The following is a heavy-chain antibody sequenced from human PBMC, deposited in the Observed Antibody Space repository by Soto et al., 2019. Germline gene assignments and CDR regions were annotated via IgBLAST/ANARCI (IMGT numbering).Heavy chain of an antibody. Sequence: QVQLQESGPGVVQPSETLALTCTVSGGSVSSGRYYWSWLRQSPGKGLEWIGYIHDSGSTNYNPSLNSRVTISVDTSNNQFSLRLSSVTAAHAAVYYCGAAPNYYSFDYWGQGTLVTVSS. CDR1: GGSVSSGRYY. CDR2: IHDSGST. D-gene: IGHD3-10*01. CDR3: GAAPNYYSFDY. V-gene: IGHV4-61*01. J-gene: IGHJ4*02.